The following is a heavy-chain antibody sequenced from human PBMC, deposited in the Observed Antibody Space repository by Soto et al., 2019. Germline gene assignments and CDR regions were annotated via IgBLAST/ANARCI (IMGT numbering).Heavy chain of an antibody. CDR1: GLSLSNGRLG. J-gene: IGHJ5*02. V-gene: IGHV2-26*01. Sequence: SGPTLVNPTETLTLTCTVSGLSLSNGRLGVSWIRQPPGKALEWLAHIFSNDDKSYSTSLRSRLTISKDTSRGQVVLSMTNMDPMDSATYSCALIKDCIRTDCYLASFDPWGQGTLVTVSS. CDR2: IFSNDDK. CDR3: ALIKDCIRTDCYLASFDP. D-gene: IGHD2-2*01.